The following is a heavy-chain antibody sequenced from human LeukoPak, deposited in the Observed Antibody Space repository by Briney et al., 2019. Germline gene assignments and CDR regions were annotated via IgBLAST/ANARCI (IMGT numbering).Heavy chain of an antibody. CDR2: INPNSGGT. Sequence: ASVKVSCKASGYTFTGYYIHWVRQAPGQGLECLGWINPNSGGTNYAQKFQGRVTMTRDTSISTAYMELNRLRSDDTAVYYCARGGSGSYFSWLDPWGQGTLVTVSS. CDR3: ARGGSGSYFSWLDP. V-gene: IGHV1-2*02. J-gene: IGHJ5*02. CDR1: GYTFTGYY. D-gene: IGHD3-10*01.